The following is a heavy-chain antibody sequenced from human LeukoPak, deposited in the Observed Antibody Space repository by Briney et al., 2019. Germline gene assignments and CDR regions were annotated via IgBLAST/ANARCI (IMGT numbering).Heavy chain of an antibody. CDR1: GGSISSYY. CDR3: AGTTVGYCSSASCFGFSYSYYMDV. V-gene: IGHV4-59*12. D-gene: IGHD2-2*01. Sequence: SETLSLTCTVSGGSISSYYWSWIRQPPGKGLEWIGYIYYSGSTNYNPSLKSRVTISVDTSKNQFSLKLSSVIAADTAMYYSAGTTVGYCSSASCFGFSYSYYMDVWGKGTTVTISS. J-gene: IGHJ6*03. CDR2: IYYSGST.